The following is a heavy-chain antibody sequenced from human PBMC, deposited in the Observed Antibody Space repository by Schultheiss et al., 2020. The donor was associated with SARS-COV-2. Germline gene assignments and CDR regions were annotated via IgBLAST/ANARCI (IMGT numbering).Heavy chain of an antibody. CDR1: GFTFDDYA. D-gene: IGHD3-22*01. CDR3: AKDPTGFDSSGYYPVDY. Sequence: GGSLRLSCAASGFTFDDYAMHWVRQAPGKGLEWVSGISWNSGSIGYADSVKGRFTISRDNAKNSLYLQMNSLRAEDTAVYYCAKDPTGFDSSGYYPVDYWGQGTLVTVSS. J-gene: IGHJ4*02. CDR2: ISWNSGSI. V-gene: IGHV3-9*01.